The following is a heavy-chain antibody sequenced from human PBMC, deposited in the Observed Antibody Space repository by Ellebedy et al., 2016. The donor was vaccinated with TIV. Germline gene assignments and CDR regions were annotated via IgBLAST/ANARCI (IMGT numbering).Heavy chain of an antibody. Sequence: GESLKISCAASGFTFSSYTMNWVRQAPGKGLEWVSSISGSSTYIYYADSVKGRFAISRDNAKNSLYLQMSSLRAEDTAVYYCARVVDYYDSRGSYRYHYYSMDVWGQGTTVTVSS. J-gene: IGHJ6*02. CDR3: ARVVDYYDSRGSYRYHYYSMDV. D-gene: IGHD3-22*01. V-gene: IGHV3-21*01. CDR1: GFTFSSYT. CDR2: ISGSSTYI.